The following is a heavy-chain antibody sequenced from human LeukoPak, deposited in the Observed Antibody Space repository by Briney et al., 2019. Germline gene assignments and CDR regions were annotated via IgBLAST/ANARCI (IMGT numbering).Heavy chain of an antibody. J-gene: IGHJ4*02. D-gene: IGHD6-19*01. V-gene: IGHV3-9*03. CDR1: GFNFNDYA. CDR2: ISWNSGSL. Sequence: GGSLRLSCAASGFNFNDYAMHWVRQAPGKGLEWVSGISWNSGSLGYAGSVKGRFTVSRDNAKNSLYLQMNSLRAEDIALYYCVKGETAVAGGAFDYWGQGTLVTVSS. CDR3: VKGETAVAGGAFDY.